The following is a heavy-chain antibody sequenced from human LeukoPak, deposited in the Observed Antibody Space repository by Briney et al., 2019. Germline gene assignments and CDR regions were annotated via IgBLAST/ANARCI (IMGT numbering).Heavy chain of an antibody. CDR1: GFTFSGYA. V-gene: IGHV3-23*01. CDR3: AKKYYDILTGSNNRFDP. D-gene: IGHD3-9*01. Sequence: SGGSLRLSCAASGFTFSGYAMSWVRQAPGKGLEWVSTISGSGGSTYYADSVKGRFTISRDNSKNTLYMQMNSLRAEDTAVYYCAKKYYDILTGSNNRFDPWGQGTLVTVSS. CDR2: ISGSGGST. J-gene: IGHJ5*02.